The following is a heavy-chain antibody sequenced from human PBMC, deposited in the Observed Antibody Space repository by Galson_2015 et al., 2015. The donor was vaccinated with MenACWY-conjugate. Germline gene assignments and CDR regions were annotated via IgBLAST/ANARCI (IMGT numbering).Heavy chain of an antibody. V-gene: IGHV3-48*02. Sequence: SLRLSCAASGFTFSSYSMNWVRQAPGKGLEWVSYISSSSSTIYYADSVKGRFTISRDNAKNTLYLQMNSLRDEDTAVYYCARVSSGYYVNFQRWGQGTKVTVSS. J-gene: IGHJ6*02. CDR2: ISSSSSTI. D-gene: IGHD3-22*01. CDR1: GFTFSSYS. CDR3: ARVSSGYYVNFQR.